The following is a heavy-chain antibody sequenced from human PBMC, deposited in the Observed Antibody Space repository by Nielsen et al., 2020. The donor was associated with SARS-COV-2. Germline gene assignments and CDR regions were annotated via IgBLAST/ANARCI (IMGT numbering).Heavy chain of an antibody. CDR2: ISSNGGST. D-gene: IGHD5-12*01. Sequence: GGSLRLSCAASGFTFSSYAMHWVRQAPGKGLEYVSAISSNGGSTYYANSVKGRFTISRDNSKNTLYLQMGSLRAEDMAVYYCARALATMSGYYYGMDVWGQGTTVTVSS. CDR1: GFTFSSYA. CDR3: ARALATMSGYYYGMDV. V-gene: IGHV3-64*01. J-gene: IGHJ6*02.